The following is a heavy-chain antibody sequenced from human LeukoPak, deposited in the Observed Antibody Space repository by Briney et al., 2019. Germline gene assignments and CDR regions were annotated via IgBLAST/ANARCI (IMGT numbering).Heavy chain of an antibody. D-gene: IGHD6-13*01. CDR3: ARAASSSWYYFDY. Sequence: PSETLSLTCTVSGDSTSSYYWSWIRQPAGKGLEWIGRMYTTNYNPSLKSRVTMSVDTSKNQFSLILTSVTAADTAVYYCARAASSSWYYFDYWGQGILVTVSS. V-gene: IGHV4-4*07. CDR2: MYTT. J-gene: IGHJ4*02. CDR1: GDSTSSYY.